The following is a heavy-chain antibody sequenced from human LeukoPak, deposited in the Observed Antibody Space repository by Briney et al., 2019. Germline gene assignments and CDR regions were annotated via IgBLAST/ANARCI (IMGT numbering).Heavy chain of an antibody. D-gene: IGHD6-19*01. V-gene: IGHV1-69*13. J-gene: IGHJ6*02. Sequence: GASVKVSCKASGGTFSSYAISWVRQAPGQGLEWMGGIIPIFGTANYAQKFQGRVTITADESTSTAYMELSSLRSEDTAVYYCARVRIAVAGTPYYYYGMDVWGQGTTVTVSS. CDR1: GGTFSSYA. CDR3: ARVRIAVAGTPYYYYGMDV. CDR2: IIPIFGTA.